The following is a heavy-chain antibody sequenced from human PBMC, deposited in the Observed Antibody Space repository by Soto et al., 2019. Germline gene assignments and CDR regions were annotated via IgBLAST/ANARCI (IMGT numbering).Heavy chain of an antibody. J-gene: IGHJ6*02. CDR3: AKAQWAVAGTAVADYYYYYGMDV. CDR2: ISVSGDNI. Sequence: GGSLRLSCLASGFSFNSFNMNWIRRAPGRGLEWVASISVSGDNIYYGDSMQGRFTISRDNSKRSVFLDLNSLRVEDTAVYYCAKAQWAVAGTAVADYYYYYGMDVWGQGTTVTVSS. D-gene: IGHD6-19*01. CDR1: GFSFNSFN. V-gene: IGHV3-21*01.